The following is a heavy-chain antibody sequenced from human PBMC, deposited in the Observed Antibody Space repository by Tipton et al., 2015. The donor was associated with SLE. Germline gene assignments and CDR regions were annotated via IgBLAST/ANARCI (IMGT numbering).Heavy chain of an antibody. V-gene: IGHV4-39*01. D-gene: IGHD3-10*01. CDR1: GDSVSSSSYQ. Sequence: TLSLTCTVSGDSVSSSSYQWGWLRQPPGKGLEWIGSIYSSGSIFYNPSLKSRVTLSVDTSKNQFSLRLSSVTAADTAVYYYARRPWGGFDYWGQGTLVTVSS. CDR2: IYSSGSI. CDR3: ARRPWGGFDY. J-gene: IGHJ4*02.